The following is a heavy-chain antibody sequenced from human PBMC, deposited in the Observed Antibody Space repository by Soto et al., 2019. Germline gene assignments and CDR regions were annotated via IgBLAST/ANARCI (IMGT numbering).Heavy chain of an antibody. J-gene: IGHJ6*03. Sequence: ASVKVSCKASGYAFTSYDINWVRQATGQGPEWMGWMNSKTGNTGYAEKFQGRVTMTRNTSISTAYMELSGLRSDDTAVYYCARSAAGSTSNYYYYYMDVWGKGTPVTVSS. D-gene: IGHD2-2*01. CDR1: GYAFTSYD. CDR3: ARSAAGSTSNYYYYYMDV. CDR2: MNSKTGNT. V-gene: IGHV1-8*01.